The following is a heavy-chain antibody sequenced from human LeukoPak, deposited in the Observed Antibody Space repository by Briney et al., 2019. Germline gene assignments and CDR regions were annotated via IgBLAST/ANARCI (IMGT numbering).Heavy chain of an antibody. V-gene: IGHV3-30*18. J-gene: IGHJ4*02. Sequence: SGGSLRLSCAASGFTFSTYVMHWVRQAPGKGLEWVAVISYDGSNKYYADSVQGRFIISRDNSKNTLYLQMNSLRTGDTAVYYCAKADSSGWYNLDYWGQGTLVTVSS. CDR2: ISYDGSNK. CDR3: AKADSSGWYNLDY. CDR1: GFTFSTYV. D-gene: IGHD6-19*01.